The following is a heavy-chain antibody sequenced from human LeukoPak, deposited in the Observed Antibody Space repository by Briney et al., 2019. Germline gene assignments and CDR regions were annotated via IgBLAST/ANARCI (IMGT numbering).Heavy chain of an antibody. Sequence: SETLSLTCTVSGGSISSSSYYWGWIRQPPGKGLEWFGSIYYSGSTYYNPSLKSRVTISVDTSKNQFSLKLSSVTAADTAVYYCARSYDSSGYYWVYFDYWGQGTLVTVSS. CDR3: ARSYDSSGYYWVYFDY. D-gene: IGHD3-22*01. J-gene: IGHJ4*02. CDR1: GGSISSSSYY. V-gene: IGHV4-39*07. CDR2: IYYSGST.